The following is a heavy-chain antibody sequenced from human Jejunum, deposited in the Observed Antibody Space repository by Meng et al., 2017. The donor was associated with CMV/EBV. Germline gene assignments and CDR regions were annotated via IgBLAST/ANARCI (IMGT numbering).Heavy chain of an antibody. CDR2: ISPNTGAT. V-gene: IGHV1-2*02. CDR1: GYSFTDYY. CDR3: ARDPGGSSPVFDY. D-gene: IGHD2-8*02. Sequence: QVQLVQSGAEVKQPGASVKVPCRASGYSFTDYYIHWVRQAPEQGLEWMGWISPNTGATNFAQNFQGRVTMTRDTSVSATYMELSSLTSDDTAVYFCARDPGGSSPVFDYWGQGTLVTVAS. J-gene: IGHJ4*01.